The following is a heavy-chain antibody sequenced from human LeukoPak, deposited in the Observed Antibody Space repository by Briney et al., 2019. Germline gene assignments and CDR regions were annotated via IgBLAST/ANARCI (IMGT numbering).Heavy chain of an antibody. CDR2: IYPRDSTT. Sequence: GESLKISCKASGYTFINYWIGWVRQMPGKGLEWMAIIYPRDSTTRYSPSFQGQVTISADKSTSSAHLQWSSLKASDSAMYYCVRVDFYYYYMDVWGKGTTVTVSS. CDR1: GYTFINYW. CDR3: VRVDFYYYYMDV. V-gene: IGHV5-51*01. J-gene: IGHJ6*03.